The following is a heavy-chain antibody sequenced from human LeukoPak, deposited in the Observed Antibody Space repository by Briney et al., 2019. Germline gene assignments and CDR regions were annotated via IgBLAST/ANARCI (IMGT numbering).Heavy chain of an antibody. CDR1: GGSISSSNW. CDR2: INHSGST. CDR3: ARRQARRRGSYRPIHLFDY. D-gene: IGHD1-26*01. Sequence: NASETLSLTCAVSGGSISSSNWWSWVRQPPGKGLEWIGEINHSGSTNYNPSLKSRVTISVDTSKNQFSLKLSSVTAADTAVYYCARRQARRRGSYRPIHLFDYWGQGTLVTVSS. J-gene: IGHJ4*02. V-gene: IGHV4-4*02.